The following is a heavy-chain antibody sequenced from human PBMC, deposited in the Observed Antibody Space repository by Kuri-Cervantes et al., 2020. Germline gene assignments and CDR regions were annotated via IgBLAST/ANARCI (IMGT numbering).Heavy chain of an antibody. CDR2: INHSGST. D-gene: IGHD3-22*01. CDR3: ARASDYYDSSGYSYYYYYMDV. CDR1: GGPFSGYY. V-gene: IGHV4-34*01. Sequence: SETLSLTCAVYGGPFSGYYWSWIRQPPGKGLEWIGEINHSGSTNYNPSLKSRVTISVDTSKNQFSLKLTSVTAADTAVYYCARASDYYDSSGYSYYYYYMDVWGKGTTVTVSS. J-gene: IGHJ6*03.